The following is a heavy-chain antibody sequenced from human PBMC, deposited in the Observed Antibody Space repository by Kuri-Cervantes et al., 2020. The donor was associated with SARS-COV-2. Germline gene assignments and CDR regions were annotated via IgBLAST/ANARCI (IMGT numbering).Heavy chain of an antibody. J-gene: IGHJ4*02. D-gene: IGHD1-26*01. CDR3: ATEEWELLSTPPGY. CDR1: GYSFTSYW. V-gene: IGHV5-10-1*01. Sequence: GESLKISCKGSGYSFTSYWISWVRQMPGKGLEWMGRIDPSDSYTNYSPSFRGHVTISADKSISTAYLQWSSLKASDTAMYYCATEEWELLSTPPGYWGQGTLVTVSS. CDR2: IDPSDSYT.